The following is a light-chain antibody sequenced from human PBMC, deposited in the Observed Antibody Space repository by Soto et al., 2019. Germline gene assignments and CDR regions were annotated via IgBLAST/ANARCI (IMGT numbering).Light chain of an antibody. V-gene: IGKV1D-12*01. CDR1: QDISRW. CDR2: AAS. CDR3: QQAHSVPWT. J-gene: IGKJ1*01. Sequence: DIQMTQSPSSVSASVGDSVTITCRASQDISRWLVWYQQKPGKAPKLLTFAASSSSMFSGSGSGTDVTITISSLQPDDSATYYCQQAHSVPWTFGQGTKVEIK.